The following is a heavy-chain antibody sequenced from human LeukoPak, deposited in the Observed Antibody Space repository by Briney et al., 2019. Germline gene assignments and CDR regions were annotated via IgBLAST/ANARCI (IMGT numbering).Heavy chain of an antibody. Sequence: PSETLSLTCTVSGGSISSSRYYWGWIRQPPGKGLEWIGSICYSGSAYYNPSLKSRVTISVDTSKNQFSLKLSSVTAADTAVYYCATRYSSSWYLSYYYYYGMDVWGQGTTVTVSS. V-gene: IGHV4-39*01. D-gene: IGHD6-13*01. CDR3: ATRYSSSWYLSYYYYYGMDV. CDR2: ICYSGSA. CDR1: GGSISSSRYY. J-gene: IGHJ6*02.